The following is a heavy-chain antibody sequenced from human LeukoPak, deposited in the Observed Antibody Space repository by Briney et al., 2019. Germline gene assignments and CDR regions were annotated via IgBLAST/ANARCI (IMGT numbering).Heavy chain of an antibody. D-gene: IGHD4-23*01. J-gene: IGHJ4*02. CDR3: ARNPGGNSDY. V-gene: IGHV4-59*01. Sequence: SETLSLTCTVSGGSISSFYWTWIRQPPGKGLEWIGYSYSSGTTNYNPSLKSRVTISVDTSKNQFSLKLTSVTAADTAVYYCARNPGGNSDYWGQGTLVTVSS. CDR1: GGSISSFY. CDR2: SYSSGTT.